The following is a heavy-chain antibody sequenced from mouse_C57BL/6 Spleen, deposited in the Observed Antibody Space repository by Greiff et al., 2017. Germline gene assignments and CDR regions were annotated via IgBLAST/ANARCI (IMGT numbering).Heavy chain of an antibody. CDR1: GFTFSDYY. V-gene: IGHV5-12*01. CDR3: ARPQLPRGAWLAD. CDR2: ISNGGGST. Sequence: EVKLVESGGGLVQPGGSLKLSCAASGFTFSDYYMYWVRQTPGKRLEWVAYISNGGGSTYYPDTVKGRFTISRDNAKNTLYLQMSRLKSEDTAMYYCARPQLPRGAWLADWGQGTLVTVAA. J-gene: IGHJ3*01. D-gene: IGHD5-5*01.